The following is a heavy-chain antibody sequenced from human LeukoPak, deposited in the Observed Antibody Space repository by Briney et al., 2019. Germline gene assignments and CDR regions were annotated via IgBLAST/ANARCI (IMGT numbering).Heavy chain of an antibody. D-gene: IGHD6-13*01. J-gene: IGHJ6*02. CDR3: ARETLVLSYYYYGMDV. Sequence: SETLSLTCAVYGGSFSGYYWSWIRQPPGKGLEWIGEINHSGSTNYNPSLKSRVTISVDTSKNQFSLKLSSVTAADTAVYYCARETLVLSYYYYGMDVWGQETTVTVSS. CDR2: INHSGST. CDR1: GGSFSGYY. V-gene: IGHV4-34*01.